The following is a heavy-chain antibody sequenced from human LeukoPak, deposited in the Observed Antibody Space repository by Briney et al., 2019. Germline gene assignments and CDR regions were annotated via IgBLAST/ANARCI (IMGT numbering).Heavy chain of an antibody. Sequence: SETLSLTCTVSGGSISSYYWSWIRQPPGKGLEWIGYIYYSGSTNYNPSLKSRVTISVDTSKNQFSLKLSSVTAADTAVYYCARLHTATAIDYWGQGTLVTVSS. CDR1: GGSISSYY. V-gene: IGHV4-59*01. J-gene: IGHJ4*02. CDR3: ARLHTATAIDY. CDR2: IYYSGST. D-gene: IGHD5-18*01.